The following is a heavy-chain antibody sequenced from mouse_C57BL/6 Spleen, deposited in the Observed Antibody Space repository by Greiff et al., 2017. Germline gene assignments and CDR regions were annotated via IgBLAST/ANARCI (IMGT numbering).Heavy chain of an antibody. Sequence: VHVKQSGPVLVKPGASVKMSCKASGYTFTDYYMNWVKQSHGKSLEWIGVINPYNGGTSYNQKFKGKATLTVDKSSSTAYMELNSLTSEDSAVYYCARVKDYDYAMDYWGQGTSVTVSS. CDR1: GYTFTDYY. J-gene: IGHJ4*01. CDR3: ARVKDYDYAMDY. CDR2: INPYNGGT. D-gene: IGHD2-4*01. V-gene: IGHV1-19*01.